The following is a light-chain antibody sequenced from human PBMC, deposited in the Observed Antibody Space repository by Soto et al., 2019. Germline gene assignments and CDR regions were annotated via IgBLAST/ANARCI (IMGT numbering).Light chain of an antibody. J-gene: IGKJ4*01. Sequence: DIVMPQSPGTLSVSPGERATLSCGASQSVTSYFAWYQHKPGQAPRLLIYDTSNRAIGIPARFSGSGSGTDFTLTITSLEPEDSAVYYCQQRSHWPPISAFGGGTKVDIK. CDR3: QQRSHWPPISA. V-gene: IGKV3-11*01. CDR1: QSVTSY. CDR2: DTS.